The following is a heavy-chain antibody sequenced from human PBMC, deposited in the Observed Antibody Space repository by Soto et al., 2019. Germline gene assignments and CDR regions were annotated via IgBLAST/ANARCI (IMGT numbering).Heavy chain of an antibody. CDR1: GFTFSSYS. Sequence: GSLRLSCAASGFTFSSYSMNWVRQAPGKGLEWVSYISSSSSTIYYADSVKGRFTISRDNAKNSLYLQMNGLRAEETAVYYCARVSEGGYDSWVGLDYYYYYMDVWGKGTTVTVSS. CDR2: ISSSSSTI. D-gene: IGHD5-12*01. J-gene: IGHJ6*03. V-gene: IGHV3-48*01. CDR3: ARVSEGGYDSWVGLDYYYYYMDV.